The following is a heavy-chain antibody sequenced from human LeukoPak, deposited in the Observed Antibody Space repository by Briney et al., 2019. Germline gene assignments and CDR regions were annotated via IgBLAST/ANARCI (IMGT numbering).Heavy chain of an antibody. D-gene: IGHD6-13*01. CDR3: ARGRSWGESGFDC. Sequence: SQTLSLTCAISGDSVFNNSAAWNWIRQSPSRGLEWLGRTYYRSKWYNDYAVSVTSRITISPDTSKNQFSLQLKSVTPEDTAVYYCARGRSWGESGFDCWGQGTLVTVSS. CDR1: GDSVFNNSAA. V-gene: IGHV6-1*01. CDR2: TYYRSKWYN. J-gene: IGHJ4*02.